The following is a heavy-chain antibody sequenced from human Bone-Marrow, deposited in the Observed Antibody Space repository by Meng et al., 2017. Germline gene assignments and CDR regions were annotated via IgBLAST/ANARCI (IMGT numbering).Heavy chain of an antibody. CDR3: ARDIGGSGSFSDY. J-gene: IGHJ4*02. Sequence: GESLKISCAVSGFTFSSYAMHWVRQAPGKGLEWVAVISYDGSNKYYADSVKGRFTISRDNSKNTLYLQMNSLRAEDTAVYYCARDIGGSGSFSDYWGQGTLVTVSS. V-gene: IGHV3-30*01. D-gene: IGHD3-10*01. CDR2: ISYDGSNK. CDR1: GFTFSSYA.